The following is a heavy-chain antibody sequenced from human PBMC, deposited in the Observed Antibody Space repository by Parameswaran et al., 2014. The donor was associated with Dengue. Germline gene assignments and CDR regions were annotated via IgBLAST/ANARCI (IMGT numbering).Heavy chain of an antibody. CDR3: ARRMVYATYNWFDP. Sequence: ASVKVSCKASGGTFSSYAISWVRQAPGQGLEWMGGIIPIFGTANYAQKFQGRVTITADKSTSTAYMELSSLRSEDTAVYYCARRMVYATYNWFDPWGQGTLVTVSS. V-gene: IGHV1-69*06. D-gene: IGHD2-8*01. J-gene: IGHJ5*02. CDR2: IIPIFGTA. CDR1: GGTFSSYA.